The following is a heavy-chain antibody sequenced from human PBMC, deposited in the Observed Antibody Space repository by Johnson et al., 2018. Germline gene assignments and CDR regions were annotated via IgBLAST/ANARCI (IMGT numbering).Heavy chain of an antibody. V-gene: IGHV3-9*01. Sequence: EVQPVQSGGGVVQXGRSLRLXCAASGFTFSSYAMHWVRQAPGKGLEWVSGVSWTSGSIGSADSVKGRFTISRDNAKNSLYLQMNRLGAEDTAVYYCAKDRYSSGREYFQHWGQGTLVTVSS. J-gene: IGHJ1*01. CDR1: GFTFSSYA. CDR3: AKDRYSSGREYFQH. D-gene: IGHD6-19*01. CDR2: VSWTSGSI.